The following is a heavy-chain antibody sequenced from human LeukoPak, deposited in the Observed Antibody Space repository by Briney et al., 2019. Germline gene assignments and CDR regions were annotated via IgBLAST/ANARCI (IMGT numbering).Heavy chain of an antibody. V-gene: IGHV3-30*02. CDR3: AKDNRDYYDSRGTYYSDY. D-gene: IGHD3-22*01. Sequence: PGGSLRLSCAASGFTFRSYGMHWVRQAPGKGLEWVAIIVHDGSNKYYADSVKGRFTISRDNSKNTLYLQMNSLRAEDTAVYYCAKDNRDYYDSRGTYYSDYWGQGTLVTVSS. CDR2: IVHDGSNK. CDR1: GFTFRSYG. J-gene: IGHJ4*02.